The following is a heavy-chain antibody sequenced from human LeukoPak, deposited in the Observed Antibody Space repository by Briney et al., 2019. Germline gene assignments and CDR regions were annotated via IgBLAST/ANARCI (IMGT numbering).Heavy chain of an antibody. Sequence: GGSLRLSCAASGFTFSTYWMSWVRQAPGKGLEWVANIKQDGGQKYHVDSVKGRFTISRDNAKNSLHLQMNSLRAEDTAVYYCARDYASRYYDSSGYGYFDYWGQGTLVTVSS. CDR3: ARDYASRYYDSSGYGYFDY. V-gene: IGHV3-7*01. D-gene: IGHD3-22*01. J-gene: IGHJ4*02. CDR2: IKQDGGQK. CDR1: GFTFSTYW.